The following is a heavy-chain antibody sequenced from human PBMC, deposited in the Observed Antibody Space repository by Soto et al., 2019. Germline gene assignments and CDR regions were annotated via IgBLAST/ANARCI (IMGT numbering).Heavy chain of an antibody. D-gene: IGHD1-1*01. J-gene: IGHJ5*02. CDR1: GFTFSTYS. Sequence: GGYLRLSCAASGFTFSTYSMNWVRQAPGKGLEWISYISNSGTIYYADSVKGRFTISRDNAKNSLYLQVNSLRDEDTAVYYCARDNGMEGGFDPWGQGTRVT. CDR2: ISNSGTI. CDR3: ARDNGMEGGFDP. V-gene: IGHV3-48*02.